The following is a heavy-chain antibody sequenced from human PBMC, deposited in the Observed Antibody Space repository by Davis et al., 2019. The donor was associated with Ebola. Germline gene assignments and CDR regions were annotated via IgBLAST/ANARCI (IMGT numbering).Heavy chain of an antibody. Sequence: SETLSLTCTVSGGSTSGYYWGWLRRPPGKGLTYIGYVYYRGDTNYNPSFQSRVTVSLDTSKNQFSLKLGSVTTAETAIYYCARLRKSESSGGFDVWGQGTMVTVSS. J-gene: IGHJ3*01. V-gene: IGHV4-59*01. D-gene: IGHD2-15*01. CDR2: VYYRGDT. CDR3: ARLRKSESSGGFDV. CDR1: GGSTSGYY.